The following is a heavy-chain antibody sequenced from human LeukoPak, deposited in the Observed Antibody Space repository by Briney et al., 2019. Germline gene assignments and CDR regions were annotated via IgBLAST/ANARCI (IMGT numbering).Heavy chain of an antibody. CDR1: GFTVSSNY. CDR2: IYSGGST. J-gene: IGHJ4*02. Sequence: GGSLRLSCAASGFTVSSNYMSWVRQAPGKGLEWVSVIYSGGSTYYADSVKGRFTISRDNPKNTLYLQMNSLRAEDTAVYYCARAGLTPWGGEGKSDCWGQGTLVSVSS. CDR3: ARAGLTPWGGEGKSDC. D-gene: IGHD2-21*01. V-gene: IGHV3-66*01.